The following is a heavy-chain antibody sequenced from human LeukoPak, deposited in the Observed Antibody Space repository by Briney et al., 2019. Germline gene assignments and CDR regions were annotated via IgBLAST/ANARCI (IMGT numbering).Heavy chain of an antibody. J-gene: IGHJ6*03. D-gene: IGHD5-12*01. V-gene: IGHV3-7*01. CDR2: IMQDGSEK. Sequence: GGSLRLSCAASGFTFSSYWMSWVRQAPGKGLEWVANIMQDGSEKYYVDSVKGRFTISRDNAKNSLYLQMNSVRAEDTAMYYCAREHSGYDFPGRDYYYMDVWGKGTTVTVSS. CDR3: AREHSGYDFPGRDYYYMDV. CDR1: GFTFSSYW.